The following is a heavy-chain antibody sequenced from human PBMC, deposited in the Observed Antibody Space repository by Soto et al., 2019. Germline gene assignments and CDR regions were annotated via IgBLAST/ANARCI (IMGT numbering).Heavy chain of an antibody. Sequence: PGGSLRLSCAASGFTFSDYYMSWIRQAPGKGLEWVSYISSSGSTIYYADSVKGRFTISRDNAKNSLYLQMNSLRAEDTAVYYCARGMAYYYGSGKAAYYGMDVWGQGTTVTVSS. J-gene: IGHJ6*02. V-gene: IGHV3-11*01. CDR3: ARGMAYYYGSGKAAYYGMDV. CDR2: ISSSGSTI. D-gene: IGHD3-10*01. CDR1: GFTFSDYY.